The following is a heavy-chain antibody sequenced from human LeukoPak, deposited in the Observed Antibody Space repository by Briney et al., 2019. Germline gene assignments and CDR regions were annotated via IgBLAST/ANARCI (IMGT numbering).Heavy chain of an antibody. J-gene: IGHJ5*02. Sequence: PSETLSLTCTVSGDSISSYYWSWIRQPAGKGLEWIGRIYTSGSTNYNPSLKSRVTMSVDTSKNQFSLKLSSVTAADTAVYYCARDQQQLVINWFDPWGQGTLVTVSS. CDR2: IYTSGST. V-gene: IGHV4-4*07. D-gene: IGHD6-13*01. CDR1: GDSISSYY. CDR3: ARDQQQLVINWFDP.